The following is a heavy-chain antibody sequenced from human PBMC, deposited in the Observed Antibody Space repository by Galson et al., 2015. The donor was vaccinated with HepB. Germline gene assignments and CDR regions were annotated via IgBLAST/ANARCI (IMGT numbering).Heavy chain of an antibody. CDR1: GYSFTNYW. CDR2: IDPSHSYS. J-gene: IGHJ6*02. D-gene: IGHD1/OR15-1a*01. CDR3: ARGGKDWNNYYYGMDV. Sequence: QSGAEVKKTGESLRISCKGSGYSFTNYWIIWVRQMPGKGLEWMGWIDPSHSYSNYSPSFQGHVTISADKSISTAYLQWSSLKASDTAMYYCARGGKDWNNYYYGMDVWGQGTTVTVSS. V-gene: IGHV5-10-1*01.